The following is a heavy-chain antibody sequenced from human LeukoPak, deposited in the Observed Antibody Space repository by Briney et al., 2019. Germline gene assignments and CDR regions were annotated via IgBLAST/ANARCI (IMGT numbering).Heavy chain of an antibody. CDR2: INHSGST. V-gene: IGHV4-34*01. J-gene: IGHJ4*02. Sequence: SETLSLTCAVYGWSFSGYYWSWIRQPPGKGLEWIGEINHSGSTNYNPFLKCRITLSVDTSKNQFSLKLCSVAAADTAVYYCASPADYVWGWGQGTLVTVSS. D-gene: IGHD3-16*01. CDR1: GWSFSGYY. CDR3: ASPADYVWG.